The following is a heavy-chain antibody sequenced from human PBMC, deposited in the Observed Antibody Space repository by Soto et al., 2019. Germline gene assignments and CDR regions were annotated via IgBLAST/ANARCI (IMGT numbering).Heavy chain of an antibody. D-gene: IGHD2-15*01. CDR1: GFSFSSYA. V-gene: IGHV3-30-3*01. Sequence: QVQLVESGGGVVQPGRSLRLSCAASGFSFSSYAMRWVRQAPGNGLEWVAVISYDGSNKYYADSVKGRFTISRDNSKNTLYLQMNSLRAEDTAVYYCARAGCDGGSCYTLVGLRYGMDVWGQGTTVTVSS. CDR3: ARAGCDGGSCYTLVGLRYGMDV. J-gene: IGHJ6*02. CDR2: ISYDGSNK.